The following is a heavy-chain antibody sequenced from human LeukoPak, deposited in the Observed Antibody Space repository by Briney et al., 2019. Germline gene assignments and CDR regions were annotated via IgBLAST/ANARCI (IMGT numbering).Heavy chain of an antibody. D-gene: IGHD1-20*01. CDR2: FSIRDGIT. CDR1: GFTFINYA. V-gene: IGHV3-23*01. Sequence: PGGSLRLSCVASGFTFINYAMSWVRQAPGKGLEWLSAFSIRDGITDYADSVKGRFTISGDNSKNTLFLQMNSLRAEDTAVYYCAKRSHLTGYFDNWGQGTLVTVSS. CDR3: AKRSHLTGYFDN. J-gene: IGHJ4*02.